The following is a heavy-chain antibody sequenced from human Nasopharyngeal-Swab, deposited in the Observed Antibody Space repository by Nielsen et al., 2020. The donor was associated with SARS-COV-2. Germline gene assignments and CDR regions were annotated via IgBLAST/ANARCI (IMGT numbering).Heavy chain of an antibody. V-gene: IGHV3-11*06. CDR2: ISSSSSYT. J-gene: IGHJ6*02. Sequence: GESLKIPCAASGFTFSDYYMSWIRQAPGKGLEWVSYISSSSSYTNYADSVKGRFTISRDNAKNSLYLQMNSLRAEDTAVYYCARGGGSSGWYGAYYYYGMDVWGQGTTVTVSS. CDR3: ARGGGSSGWYGAYYYYGMDV. D-gene: IGHD6-19*01. CDR1: GFTFSDYY.